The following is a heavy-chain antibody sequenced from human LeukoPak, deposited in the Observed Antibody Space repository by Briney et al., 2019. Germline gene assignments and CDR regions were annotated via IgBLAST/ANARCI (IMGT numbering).Heavy chain of an antibody. J-gene: IGHJ4*02. Sequence: GASVKVSCKASGYTFTGYYMHWVRQAPGQGLEWMGRINPNTNDADYAQKFQGRVSMTTDTPISTAFMEVSRLTSDDTAVYYCTRAPLDCSTTSCRLLDFWGQGTLVTVSS. V-gene: IGHV1-2*06. D-gene: IGHD2-2*01. CDR2: INPNTNDA. CDR3: TRAPLDCSTTSCRLLDF. CDR1: GYTFTGYY.